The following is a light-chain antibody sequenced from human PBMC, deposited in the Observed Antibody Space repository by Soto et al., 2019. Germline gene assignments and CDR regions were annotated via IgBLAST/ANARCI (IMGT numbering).Light chain of an antibody. CDR1: HSVSTN. CDR3: QQYNNWPLT. CDR2: GAS. V-gene: IGKV3-15*01. Sequence: EIVMTQSPVTLSVSPGERATLSCRASHSVSTNLAWYQQKPGQAPRLLIYGASTRATDIPARFSGSGSGTEFTLTISSLQSEDFAVYYCQQYNNWPLTFGGGTKVDI. J-gene: IGKJ4*01.